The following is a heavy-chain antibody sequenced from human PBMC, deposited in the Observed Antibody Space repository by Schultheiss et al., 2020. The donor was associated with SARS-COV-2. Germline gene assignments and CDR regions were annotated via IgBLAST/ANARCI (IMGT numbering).Heavy chain of an antibody. V-gene: IGHV3-48*02. J-gene: IGHJ4*02. CDR2: ISSSSSTI. CDR1: GFTFSSYS. D-gene: IGHD2-21*02. CDR3: ARDEPNIVVVTATQSSFDY. Sequence: GGSLRLSCAASGFTFSSYSMNWVRQAPGKGLEWVSYISSSSSTIYYADSVKGRFTISRDNSKNTLYLQMNSLRDEDTAVYYCARDEPNIVVVTATQSSFDYWGQGTLVTVSS.